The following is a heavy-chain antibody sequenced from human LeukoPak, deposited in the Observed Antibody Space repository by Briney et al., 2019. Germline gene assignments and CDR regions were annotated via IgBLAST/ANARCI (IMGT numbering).Heavy chain of an antibody. Sequence: GGSLRLSCAASGFTFSNYAMSWVRQAPGKGLEWVSLITDAGGTTYYADSVKGRFTISRDNSKNTLYLQMNSLRAEDTAVYYCAKAKRDMIPNAFDIWGQGTMVTVSS. CDR2: ITDAGGTT. CDR1: GFTFSNYA. V-gene: IGHV3-23*01. D-gene: IGHD3-16*01. CDR3: AKAKRDMIPNAFDI. J-gene: IGHJ3*02.